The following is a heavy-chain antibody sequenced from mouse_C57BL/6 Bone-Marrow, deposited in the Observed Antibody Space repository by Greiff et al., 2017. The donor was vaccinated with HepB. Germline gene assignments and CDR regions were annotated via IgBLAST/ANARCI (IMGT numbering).Heavy chain of an antibody. J-gene: IGHJ2*01. CDR2: INPSTGGT. CDR1: GYSFTGYY. CDR3: ARWGGYYFDY. Sequence: VQLKQSGPELVKPGASVKISCKASGYSFTGYYMNWVKQSPEKSLEWIGEINPSTGGTTYNQKFKAKATLTVDKSSSTAYMQLKSLTSEDSAVYYCARWGGYYFDYWGQGTTLTVSS. V-gene: IGHV1-42*01.